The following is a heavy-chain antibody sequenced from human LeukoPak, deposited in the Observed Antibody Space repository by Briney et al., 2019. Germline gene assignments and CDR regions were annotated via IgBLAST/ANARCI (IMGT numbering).Heavy chain of an antibody. CDR1: GFTFSSYA. V-gene: IGHV3-23*01. CDR2: ISDSGIST. J-gene: IGHJ4*02. D-gene: IGHD6-19*01. Sequence: GGSLRLSCAASGFTFSSYAMSWVRQAPGKGLEWVSTISDSGISTYYTDSVKGRFTISRDNSKNTLYLQMNSLRAEDTAVYYCAARIAVASVVDYWGQGTLVTVSS. CDR3: AARIAVASVVDY.